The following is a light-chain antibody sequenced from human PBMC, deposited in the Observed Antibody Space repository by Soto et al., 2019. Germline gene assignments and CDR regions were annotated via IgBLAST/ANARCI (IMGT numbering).Light chain of an antibody. Sequence: QSVLTQPASVSGSPGQSITISCTGTNNDIGAYNYVSWYQQHPDKAPKVLISDVSSRPSGVSNRFPGSKSGNTASLTISGLQAEDEADYYCSSYTGSSTLYVFGTGTKVTVL. CDR3: SSYTGSSTLYV. V-gene: IGLV2-14*01. CDR2: DVS. J-gene: IGLJ1*01. CDR1: NNDIGAYNY.